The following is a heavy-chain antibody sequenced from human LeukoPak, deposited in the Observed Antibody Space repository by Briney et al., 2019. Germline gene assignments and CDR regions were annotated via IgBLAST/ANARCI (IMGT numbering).Heavy chain of an antibody. D-gene: IGHD6-19*01. CDR1: GFTFSSYW. Sequence: PGGSLRLSCAASGFTFSSYWMHWVRQAPGKGLVWVSRINSDGSSTSYADSVKGRFTISRDNAKNTLYLQMNSLRAEDTAVYYCARVESSGWPPGVRGAFDYWGQGTLVTVSS. CDR2: INSDGSST. CDR3: ARVESSGWPPGVRGAFDY. V-gene: IGHV3-74*01. J-gene: IGHJ4*02.